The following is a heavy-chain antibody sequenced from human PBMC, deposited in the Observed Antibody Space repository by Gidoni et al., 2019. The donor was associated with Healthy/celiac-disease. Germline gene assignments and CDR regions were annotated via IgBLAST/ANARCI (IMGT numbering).Heavy chain of an antibody. CDR2: IKQDGSEK. D-gene: IGHD6-19*01. CDR1: GSTYSSYW. J-gene: IGHJ3*02. V-gene: IGHV3-7*01. CDR3: ARDSSGWYLFGAFDI. Sequence: DVQLVESGVGLVTPAWSLRLPCPAPGSTYSSYWMGWVRKAPGKGLEWVANIKQDGSEKYYVESVKGRFTISRENAKNSLYLQMNSLRAEDTAVYYCARDSSGWYLFGAFDIWGQGTMVTVSS.